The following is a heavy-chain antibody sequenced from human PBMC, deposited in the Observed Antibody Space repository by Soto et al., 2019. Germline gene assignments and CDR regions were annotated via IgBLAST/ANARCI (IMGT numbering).Heavy chain of an antibody. J-gene: IGHJ4*02. CDR2: INHSGST. Sequence: QVQLQQWGAGLLKPSETLSLTCAVYGESFSAYYWTWIRQPPGKGLEWIGEINHSGSTKHNPSLKSRVTISVDTSKNQFSLKVSSVTAADTAVYYCARGRHSSSPVWFDYWGQGTLVAVSS. V-gene: IGHV4-34*01. CDR3: ARGRHSSSPVWFDY. D-gene: IGHD6-13*01. CDR1: GESFSAYY.